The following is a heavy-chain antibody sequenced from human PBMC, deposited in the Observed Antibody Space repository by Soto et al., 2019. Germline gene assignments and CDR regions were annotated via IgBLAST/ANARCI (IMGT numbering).Heavy chain of an antibody. Sequence: PSETLSLTCASYGGAFSGYYGTWIRQPPGTGLEWIGEINHSGSTTYNPSLKSRVTGSVDTSKNQFSLKLTSVTAADTAVYYCARDNITGLFDYWGQGTLVTVSS. V-gene: IGHV4-34*01. D-gene: IGHD2-8*02. CDR1: GGAFSGYY. CDR3: ARDNITGLFDY. CDR2: INHSGST. J-gene: IGHJ4*02.